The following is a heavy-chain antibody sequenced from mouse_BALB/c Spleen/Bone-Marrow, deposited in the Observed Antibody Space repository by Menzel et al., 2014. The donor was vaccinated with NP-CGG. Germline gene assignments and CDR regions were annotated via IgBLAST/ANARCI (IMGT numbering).Heavy chain of an antibody. V-gene: IGHV5-17*02. Sequence: EVQLVESGGGLVQPGGSRKLSCAASGFTFSSFGMHWVRQALEKGLEWVAYISSGSSTIYYADTVKGRFTISRDNPKNTLFLQMTSLRSEDTAMYYCARSYYGSSYYFDYWGQGTTLTVSS. D-gene: IGHD1-1*01. CDR3: ARSYYGSSYYFDY. J-gene: IGHJ2*01. CDR2: ISSGSSTI. CDR1: GFTFSSFG.